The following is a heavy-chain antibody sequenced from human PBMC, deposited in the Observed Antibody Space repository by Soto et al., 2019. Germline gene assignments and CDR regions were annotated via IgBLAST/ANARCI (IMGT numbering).Heavy chain of an antibody. CDR2: IWYDGSNK. CDR3: ARDGAASGSCYYSDMYDY. Sequence: QVQLVESGGGVVQPGRSLRLSCAASGFTFSSYGMHWVRQAPGKGLEWVAVIWYDGSNKYYADSVKGRFTISRDNSKNTLYLQMNSLRAEDTAVYYCARDGAASGSCYYSDMYDYWGQGTLVTVSS. V-gene: IGHV3-33*01. D-gene: IGHD3-22*01. CDR1: GFTFSSYG. J-gene: IGHJ4*02.